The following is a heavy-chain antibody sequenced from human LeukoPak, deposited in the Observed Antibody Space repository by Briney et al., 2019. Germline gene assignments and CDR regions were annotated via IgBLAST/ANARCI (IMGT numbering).Heavy chain of an antibody. V-gene: IGHV6-1*01. Sequence: PSQTLSLTCAISGDSVSSNSAAWHWIRQSPSRGLEWLGRTYYRSKWSNDYAVSVKGRITINPDTSKNQFSLQLNSVTPEDTAAYYCVRGGIGYCSTTSCSFDYWGQGTLVTVSS. CDR3: VRGGIGYCSTTSCSFDY. CDR1: GDSVSSNSAA. CDR2: TYYRSKWSN. D-gene: IGHD2-2*01. J-gene: IGHJ4*02.